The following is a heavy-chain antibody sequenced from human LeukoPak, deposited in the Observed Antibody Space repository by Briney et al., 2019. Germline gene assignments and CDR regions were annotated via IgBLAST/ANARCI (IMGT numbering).Heavy chain of an antibody. J-gene: IGHJ6*03. CDR3: ARDYYDSSGFYYYYMDV. CDR1: GGSISSYY. CDR2: IYYSGST. Sequence: PSVTLSLTCTVSGGSISSYYWNWIRQPPGKGLEWIGYIYYSGSTNYNPSLKSRVTMSVDTSKNQFSLKLSSVTAADTAVYYCARDYYDSSGFYYYYMDVWGKGTTVTVSS. D-gene: IGHD3-22*01. V-gene: IGHV4-59*12.